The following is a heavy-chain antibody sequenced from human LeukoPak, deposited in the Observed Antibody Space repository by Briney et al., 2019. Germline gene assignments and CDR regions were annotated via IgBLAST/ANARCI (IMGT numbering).Heavy chain of an antibody. J-gene: IGHJ5*02. D-gene: IGHD2-15*01. V-gene: IGHV4-39*01. CDR1: GGSISSSSYY. Sequence: KTSETLSLTCTVSGGSISSSSYYWGWIRQPPGKGLEWIGSIYYSGSTYYNPSLKSRVTISVDTSKNQFSLKLRSVTAADTAVYYCARRYCSGGSCYSDNWFDPWGQGTLVTVSS. CDR2: IYYSGST. CDR3: ARRYCSGGSCYSDNWFDP.